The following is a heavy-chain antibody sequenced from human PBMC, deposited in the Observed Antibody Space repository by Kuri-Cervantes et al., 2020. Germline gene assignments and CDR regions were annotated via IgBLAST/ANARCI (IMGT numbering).Heavy chain of an antibody. CDR3: ARERKYDFWSGYFAPYYYGMDV. CDR2: INPSGGST. J-gene: IGHJ6*02. D-gene: IGHD3-3*01. CDR1: GYTFTSYH. Sequence: ASVKVSCKASGYTFTSYHMHWVRQAPGQGLEWMGIINPSGGSTSYAQKFQGRVTMTRDTSTSTVYMELSSLRSEDTAVYYCARERKYDFWSGYFAPYYYGMDVWGQGTTVTVSS. V-gene: IGHV1-46*01.